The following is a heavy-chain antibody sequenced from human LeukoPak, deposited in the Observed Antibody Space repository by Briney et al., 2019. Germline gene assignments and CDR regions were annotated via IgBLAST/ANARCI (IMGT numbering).Heavy chain of an antibody. Sequence: GESLKISCKGSGYSFTSYWIGWVRQMPGKGLEWMGIIYPGDSDTRYSPSFQGQVTISADKSISTAYLQWSSLKASDTAVYYCARGAIAAAGYYCYYYMDVWGKGTTVTVSS. CDR1: GYSFTSYW. J-gene: IGHJ6*03. CDR3: ARGAIAAAGYYCYYYMDV. CDR2: IYPGDSDT. V-gene: IGHV5-51*01. D-gene: IGHD6-13*01.